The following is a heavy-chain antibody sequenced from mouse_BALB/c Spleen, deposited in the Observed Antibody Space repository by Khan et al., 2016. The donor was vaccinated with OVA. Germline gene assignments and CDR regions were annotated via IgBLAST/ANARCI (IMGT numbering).Heavy chain of an antibody. CDR2: INPSNDYT. CDR1: GYTFTSYT. J-gene: IGHJ3*01. V-gene: IGHV1-4*01. Sequence: VKLMESGAELARPGASVKMSCKASGYTFTSYTMHWVKQRPGQGLEWIGYINPSNDYTNYNQNFKDKATLIVDKSSSTAYMQLSSLTSEDSSVYYGVREGAYHRSDGWFAYWGQGTLVTVSA. D-gene: IGHD2-14*01. CDR3: VREGAYHRSDGWFAY.